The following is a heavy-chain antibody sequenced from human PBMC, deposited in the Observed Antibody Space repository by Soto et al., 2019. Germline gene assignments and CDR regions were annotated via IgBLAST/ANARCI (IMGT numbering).Heavy chain of an antibody. Sequence: QVQLVESGGGVVQPGRSLRLSCAASGFTFSSYGMHWVRQAPGKGLEWVAVIWYDRSNKYYADSVKGRFTISRDNSKNTLYLQMNSLRAEDTAVYYCARLGGYCSGGSCYTGIWGQGTMVTVSS. J-gene: IGHJ3*02. CDR2: IWYDRSNK. CDR1: GFTFSSYG. CDR3: ARLGGYCSGGSCYTGI. V-gene: IGHV3-33*01. D-gene: IGHD2-15*01.